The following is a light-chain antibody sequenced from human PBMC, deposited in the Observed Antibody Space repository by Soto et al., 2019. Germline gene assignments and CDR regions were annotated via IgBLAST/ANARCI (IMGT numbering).Light chain of an antibody. Sequence: DIQMTQSPSTLSASVGDRVTITCRASQSISSWLAWYQQKPGKGPKLLLYKASSLESGVPSRFSGSGSGTELTLTISSLKTDDFATYYCQQYNSYSYSCGQGTKVESK. CDR2: KAS. CDR1: QSISSW. J-gene: IGKJ2*03. V-gene: IGKV1-5*03. CDR3: QQYNSYSYS.